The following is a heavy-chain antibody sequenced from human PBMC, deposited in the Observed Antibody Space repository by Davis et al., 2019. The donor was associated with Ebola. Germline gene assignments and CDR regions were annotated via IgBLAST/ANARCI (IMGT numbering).Heavy chain of an antibody. CDR2: IISSSSYI. J-gene: IGHJ6*02. CDR3: ARVLRNFWSGYYPSAYYYYGMDV. CDR1: GFTFSSYA. Sequence: GESLKISCAASGFTFSSYAMSWVRQAPGKGLEWVSSIISSSSYIYYADSVKGRFTISRDNAKNSLYLQMNSLRAEDTAVYYCARVLRNFWSGYYPSAYYYYGMDVWGQGTTVTVSS. V-gene: IGHV3-21*01. D-gene: IGHD3-3*01.